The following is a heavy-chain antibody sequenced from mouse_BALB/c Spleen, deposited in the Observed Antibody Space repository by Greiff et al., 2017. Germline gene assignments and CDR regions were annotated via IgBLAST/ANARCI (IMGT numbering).Heavy chain of an antibody. J-gene: IGHJ2*01. D-gene: IGHD2-1*01. CDR3: TRGDGNFISYYFDY. Sequence: EVQVVESGGGLVKPGGSLKLSCAASGFTFSSYTMSWVRQTPEKRLEWVATISSGGSYTYYPDSVKGRFTISRDNAKNTLYLQMSSLKSEDTAMYYCTRGDGNFISYYFDYWGQGTTLTVSS. CDR2: ISSGGSYT. V-gene: IGHV5-6-4*01. CDR1: GFTFSSYT.